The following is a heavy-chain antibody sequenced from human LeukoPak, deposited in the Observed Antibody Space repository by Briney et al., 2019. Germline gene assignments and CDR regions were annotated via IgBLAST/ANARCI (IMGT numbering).Heavy chain of an antibody. CDR1: GFTFSSYG. CDR2: IHHDGSNK. D-gene: IGHD5-12*01. Sequence: GGSLRLSCAASGFTFSSYGMHWVRQAPGKGLDWVAFIHHDGSNKYYADSVRGRFTISRDNSKNTLYLQMNSLRAEDTALYYCAVATRSFLPDYCWGQGTLVTVSS. J-gene: IGHJ4*02. CDR3: AVATRSFLPDYC. V-gene: IGHV3-30*02.